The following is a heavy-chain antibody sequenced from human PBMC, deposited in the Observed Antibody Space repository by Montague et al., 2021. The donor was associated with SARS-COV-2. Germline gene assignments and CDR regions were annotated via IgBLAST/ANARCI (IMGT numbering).Heavy chain of an antibody. CDR1: GGSIRNYY. CDR2: IHDSGNV. Sequence: SETLSLTCAVSGGSIRNYYWSWIRQPPGRGLEWIAYIHDSGNVDYNPSLKSRVTILVDTSKNQFSLKLSSVTAADTAVYYCAAQTDYYYYSLDVWGQGTTATVSS. V-gene: IGHV4-59*08. J-gene: IGHJ6*02. CDR3: AAQTDYYYYSLDV.